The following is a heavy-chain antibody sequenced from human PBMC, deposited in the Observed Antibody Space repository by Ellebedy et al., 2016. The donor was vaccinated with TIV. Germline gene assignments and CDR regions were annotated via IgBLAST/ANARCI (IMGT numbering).Heavy chain of an antibody. J-gene: IGHJ4*02. V-gene: IGHV1-69*06. CDR2: IIPIFGTP. CDR1: GGTFSSYS. Sequence: AASVKVSCKASGGTFSSYSMIWVRQAPGQGLEWMGGIIPIFGTPDYAQSFQGRLTITADTSTSTAYMELSSLRSEDTAVYYCARGTYSSSWYGMDFWGQGTPVTVSS. D-gene: IGHD6-13*01. CDR3: ARGTYSSSWYGMDF.